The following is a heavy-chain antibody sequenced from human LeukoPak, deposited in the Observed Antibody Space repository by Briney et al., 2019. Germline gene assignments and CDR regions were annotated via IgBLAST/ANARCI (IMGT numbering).Heavy chain of an antibody. Sequence: GGSLRLSCAASGFTFNYYWLTWVREAPGKGLEWGAKIQQDGSEKYYVDSVKGRFIISRDNAKNSLYLQMNSLRAEDTAVYYCARVRKLRTRGVMDPLDYWGQGTLVTVSS. J-gene: IGHJ4*02. V-gene: IGHV3-7*01. CDR3: ARVRKLRTRGVMDPLDY. CDR1: GFTFNYYW. CDR2: IQQDGSEK. D-gene: IGHD3-10*01.